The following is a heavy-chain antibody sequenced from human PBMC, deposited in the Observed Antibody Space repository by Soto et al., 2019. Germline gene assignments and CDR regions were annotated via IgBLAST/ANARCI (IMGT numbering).Heavy chain of an antibody. D-gene: IGHD6-6*01. CDR3: ARSGIIIAARPDWFDP. CDR1: GYSFTSYW. J-gene: IGHJ5*02. CDR2: IDPSDSYT. Sequence: GESLKISCKGSGYSFTSYWISWVRQMPGKDLEWMGRIDPSDSYTNYNPSFQGHVTISADKSISTAYLQWSSLKASDTAMYYCARSGIIIAARPDWFDPWGQGTLVTVSS. V-gene: IGHV5-10-1*01.